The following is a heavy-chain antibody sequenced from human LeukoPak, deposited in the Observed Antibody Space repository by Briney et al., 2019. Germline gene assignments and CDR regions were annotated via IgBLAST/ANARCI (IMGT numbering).Heavy chain of an antibody. CDR3: ASSSSWYPSFDY. V-gene: IGHV4-59*01. CDR1: GASISSSY. D-gene: IGHD6-13*01. Sequence: SETLSLTCTVSGASISSSYWSWIRQSPGKGLEWIGYIYHTGSTKYNPSLESRVTISVDRSKNQFSLKLTSVTAADTAVYYCASSSSWYPSFDYWGQGTLVTVSS. CDR2: IYHTGST. J-gene: IGHJ4*02.